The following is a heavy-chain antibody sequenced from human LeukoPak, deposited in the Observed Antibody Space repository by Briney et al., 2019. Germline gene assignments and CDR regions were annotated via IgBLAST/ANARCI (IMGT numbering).Heavy chain of an antibody. CDR1: GFTFSIYW. CDR2: IKQDGSEE. Sequence: GGSLRLSCAASGFTFSIYWMSWVRQAPGKGLEWVANIKQDGSEEYYVDSVKGRFTISRDNAKNSLYLQMNSLRAEDTAVYYCARAPREWLLGYYFDYWGQGTLVTVSS. J-gene: IGHJ4*02. D-gene: IGHD3-3*01. CDR3: ARAPREWLLGYYFDY. V-gene: IGHV3-7*01.